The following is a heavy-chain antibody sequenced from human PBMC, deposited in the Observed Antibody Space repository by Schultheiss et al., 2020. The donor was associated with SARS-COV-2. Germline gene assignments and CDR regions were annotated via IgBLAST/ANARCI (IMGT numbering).Heavy chain of an antibody. CDR3: AREMWGGGNSGNWFDP. CDR1: GFTFSSYG. V-gene: IGHV3-30*05. J-gene: IGHJ5*02. CDR2: ISYDGSNK. Sequence: GGSLRLSCAASGFTFSSYGMHWVRQAPGKGLEWVAVISYDGSNKYYADSVKGRFTISRDNSKNTLYLQMNSLRAEDTAVYYCAREMWGGGNSGNWFDPWGQGTLVTVSS. D-gene: IGHD4-23*01.